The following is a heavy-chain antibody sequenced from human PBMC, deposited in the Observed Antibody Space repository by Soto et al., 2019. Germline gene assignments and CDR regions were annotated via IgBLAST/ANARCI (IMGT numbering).Heavy chain of an antibody. V-gene: IGHV4-4*07. D-gene: IGHD1-20*01. J-gene: IGHJ6*02. Sequence: PSETLSLTCTVSGDSVSNYYWSWIRQPAGRGLEWIGRVYSSGATNYNPSLNGRVTMSVDTSRNQFSLRLSSVTAADTAIYYCTKGPNWNYYYYGVDVWRQGTAVTVSS. CDR3: TKGPNWNYYYYGVDV. CDR2: VYSSGAT. CDR1: GDSVSNYY.